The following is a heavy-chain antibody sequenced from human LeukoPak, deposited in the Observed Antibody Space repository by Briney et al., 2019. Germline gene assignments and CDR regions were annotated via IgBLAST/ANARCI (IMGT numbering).Heavy chain of an antibody. CDR2: INQDGTEK. CDR3: VREGSGSTHYMDV. CDR1: GFTFTTYW. J-gene: IGHJ6*03. D-gene: IGHD3-10*01. V-gene: IGHV3-7*01. Sequence: GRSLRLPCAASGFTFTTYWMSWVRQLPGKGLEWVANINQDGTEKYYVDSVKGRFAISRDNAKNSLFLQMDSLRVEDTAVYYCVREGSGSTHYMDVWGKGTTVTVCS.